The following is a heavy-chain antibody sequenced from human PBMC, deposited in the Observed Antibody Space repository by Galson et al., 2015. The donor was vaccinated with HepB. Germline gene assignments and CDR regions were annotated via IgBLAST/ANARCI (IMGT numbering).Heavy chain of an antibody. J-gene: IGHJ3*02. CDR2: VGAYTGIT. CDR1: GYTFSSYS. D-gene: IGHD2-2*01. Sequence: SVKVSCKASGYTFSSYSITWVRQAPGQGLEWMGWVGAYTGITDYAKKFRGRVTMTTDTSTSTVYMELRSLSSDDTAVYYCAREYCSATGCYEGFYAFDIWGQGTMVTVSS. V-gene: IGHV1-18*01. CDR3: AREYCSATGCYEGFYAFDI.